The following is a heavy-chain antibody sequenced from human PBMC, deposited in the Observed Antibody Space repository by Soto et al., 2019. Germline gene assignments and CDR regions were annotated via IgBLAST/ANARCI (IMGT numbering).Heavy chain of an antibody. Sequence: SETLSLTCTVSGGSISSGGYYWSWIRQHPGKGLEWIGYIYYSGSTYYNPSLKSRVTISGDTSKNQFSLKLSSVTAADTAVYYCARDWREYCSSTSCYPVSWFDPWGQGTLVTVSS. V-gene: IGHV4-31*03. CDR1: GGSISSGGYY. CDR2: IYYSGST. CDR3: ARDWREYCSSTSCYPVSWFDP. J-gene: IGHJ5*02. D-gene: IGHD2-2*01.